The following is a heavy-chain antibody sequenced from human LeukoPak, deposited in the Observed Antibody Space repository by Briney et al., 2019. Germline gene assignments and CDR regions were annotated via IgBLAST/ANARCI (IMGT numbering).Heavy chain of an antibody. D-gene: IGHD6-6*01. Sequence: PSETLSLTCTVSDGSISGYYWSWIRQPPGKGLEYIGNIYYSGSLNYNPSLKSRVTISVDTSKNQFSLRLSSVTAADTAIYYCARAGGGRPFDPWGQGTLVTVSS. J-gene: IGHJ5*02. CDR2: IYYSGSL. V-gene: IGHV4-59*01. CDR1: DGSISGYY. CDR3: ARAGGGRPFDP.